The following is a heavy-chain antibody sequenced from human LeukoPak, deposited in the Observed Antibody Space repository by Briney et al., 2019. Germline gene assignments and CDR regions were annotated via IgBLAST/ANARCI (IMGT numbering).Heavy chain of an antibody. V-gene: IGHV1-69*05. D-gene: IGHD2-2*01. CDR2: IIPIFGTA. J-gene: IGHJ4*02. CDR1: GGTFSSYA. Sequence: ASVKVSCKASGGTFSSYATSWVRQAPGQGLEWMGGIIPIFGTANYAQKFQGRVTITTDESTSTAYMELSSLRSEDTAVYYCAYAEEGRFDYWGQGTLVTVSS. CDR3: AYAEEGRFDY.